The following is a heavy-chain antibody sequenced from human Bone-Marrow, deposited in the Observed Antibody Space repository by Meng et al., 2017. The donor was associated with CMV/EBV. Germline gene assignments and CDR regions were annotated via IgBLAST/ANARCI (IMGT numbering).Heavy chain of an antibody. Sequence: SETLSLTCAVYGGSFSGYYWSWIRQPPGKGLEWIGEINHSGSTNYNPSLKSRVTISVDTSKNQFSLKLSSVTAADTAVYYCARVKDFWSGYYTLYFDYWGQGTLVTVSS. CDR3: ARVKDFWSGYYTLYFDY. J-gene: IGHJ4*02. V-gene: IGHV4-34*01. CDR2: INHSGST. D-gene: IGHD3-3*01. CDR1: GGSFSGYY.